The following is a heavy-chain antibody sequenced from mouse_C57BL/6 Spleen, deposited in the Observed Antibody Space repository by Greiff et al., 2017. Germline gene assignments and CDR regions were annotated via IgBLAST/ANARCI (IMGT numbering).Heavy chain of an antibody. J-gene: IGHJ4*01. Sequence: QVQLQQSGAELARPGASVKLSCKASGYTFTSYGISWVQQRPGPGLEWIGEIYPRSGNTYYNEKFKGKATLTADKSSRPAYMELRRLTSEDAAVYFCARSDEGDGHAMEYWGQGTSVTVS. V-gene: IGHV1-81*01. D-gene: IGHD3-3*01. CDR3: ARSDEGDGHAMEY. CDR1: GYTFTSYG. CDR2: IYPRSGNT.